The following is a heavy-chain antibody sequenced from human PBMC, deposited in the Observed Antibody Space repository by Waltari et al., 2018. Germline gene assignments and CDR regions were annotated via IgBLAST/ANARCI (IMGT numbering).Heavy chain of an antibody. CDR1: GFRFDDYA. Sequence: EVQLVTSGGGLVQPGRSLRLACVGSGFRFDDYAMYWVRQRPGRGLEWLSGIGWNSGAIGYAYSVRGRFSTYRDNARKSLYLQMGRLRPEDTALYYCVKGGWGFGAFYEQHWGQGIQVTVSS. CDR3: VKGGWGFGAFYEQH. D-gene: IGHD3-10*01. CDR2: IGWNSGAI. J-gene: IGHJ4*02. V-gene: IGHV3-9*01.